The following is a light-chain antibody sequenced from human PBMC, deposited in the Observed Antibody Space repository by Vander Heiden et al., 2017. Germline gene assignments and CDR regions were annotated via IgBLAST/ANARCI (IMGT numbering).Light chain of an antibody. CDR2: AAA. CDR3: QQSYSTPYT. J-gene: IGKJ2*01. CDR1: QSISSY. Sequence: IQITQSPSSLSASAGDRVTITCRASQSISSYLNWYKQQPEKAPKLLIYAAASLQSGVPSRFSGSRSGTEFTLTISSMQPEDFATYYCQQSYSTPYTFGQGTKLEIK. V-gene: IGKV1-39*01.